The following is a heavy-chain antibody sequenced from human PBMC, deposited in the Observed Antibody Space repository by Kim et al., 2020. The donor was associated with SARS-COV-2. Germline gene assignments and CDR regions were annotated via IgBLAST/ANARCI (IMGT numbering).Heavy chain of an antibody. J-gene: IGHJ4*02. D-gene: IGHD3-3*01. Sequence: GGSLRLSCAASGFTFSSYGMHWVRQAPGKGLEWVAVIWYDGSNKYYADSVKGRFTISRDNSNNTLYLQMNNLRAEDTAVYYCATDLFWGGLGDDDYWGQGTLVTVSS. CDR3: ATDLFWGGLGDDDY. V-gene: IGHV3-33*01. CDR1: GFTFSSYG. CDR2: IWYDGSNK.